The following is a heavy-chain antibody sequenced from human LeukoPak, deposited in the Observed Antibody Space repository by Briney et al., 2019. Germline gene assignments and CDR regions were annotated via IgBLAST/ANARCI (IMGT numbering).Heavy chain of an antibody. CDR1: GFTFSSYA. V-gene: IGHV3-23*01. J-gene: IGHJ3*02. CDR3: AKDYYDSSGYYEDDAFDI. D-gene: IGHD3-22*01. CDR2: ISGSGGST. Sequence: PGGSLRLSCAASGFTFSSYAMSWVRQAPGKGLEWVSAISGSGGSTYYADSVKGRFTISRDNSKNTLYLQMNSLRAEDTAVYYCAKDYYDSSGYYEDDAFDIWGQGTMVTVSS.